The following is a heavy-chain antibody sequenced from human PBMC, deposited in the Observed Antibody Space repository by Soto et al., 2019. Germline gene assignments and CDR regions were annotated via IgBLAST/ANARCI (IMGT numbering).Heavy chain of an antibody. CDR1: GFTFSSYA. D-gene: IGHD5-18*01. CDR2: ISYDGSNK. CDR3: ARDPLWGTAMVLWYFDL. J-gene: IGHJ2*01. V-gene: IGHV3-30-3*01. Sequence: GGSLRLSCAASGFTFSSYAMHWVRQAPGKGLEWVEVISYDGSNKYYADSVKGRFTISRDNSKNTLYLQMNSLRAEDTAVYYCARDPLWGTAMVLWYFDLWGRGTLVTVSS.